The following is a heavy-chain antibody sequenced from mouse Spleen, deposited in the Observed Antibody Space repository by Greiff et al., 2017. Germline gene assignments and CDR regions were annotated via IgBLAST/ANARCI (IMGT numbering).Heavy chain of an antibody. CDR3: TRERDGYDGGFAY. D-gene: IGHD2-2*01. J-gene: IGHJ3*01. V-gene: IGHV1-69*02. CDR1: GYTFTSYW. Sequence: QVQLQQPGAELVRPGASVKLSCKASGYTFTSYWINWVKQRPGQGLEWIGNIYPSDSYTNYNQKFKDKATLTVDKSSSTAYMQLSSPTSEDSAVYYCTRERDGYDGGFAYWGQGTLVTVSA. CDR2: IYPSDSYT.